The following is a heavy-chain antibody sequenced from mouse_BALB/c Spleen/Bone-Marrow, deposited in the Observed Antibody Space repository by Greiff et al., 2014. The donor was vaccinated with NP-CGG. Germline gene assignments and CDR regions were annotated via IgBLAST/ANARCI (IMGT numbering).Heavy chain of an antibody. D-gene: IGHD2-2*01. Sequence: QVQLKESGAELVRPGASVKLSCKASGYTFTSYWINWVKQRPGQGLEWIGNTYPSDSYTNYNQKFKAKATLTVDKSSSTAYMQLSSPTSKDSAVYYCTRTGGYGYGWFAYWGQGTLVTVSA. CDR2: TYPSDSYT. J-gene: IGHJ3*01. CDR1: GYTFTSYW. V-gene: IGHV1-69*02. CDR3: TRTGGYGYGWFAY.